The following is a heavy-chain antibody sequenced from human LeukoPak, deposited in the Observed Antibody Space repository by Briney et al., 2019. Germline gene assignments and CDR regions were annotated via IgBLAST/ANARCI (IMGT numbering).Heavy chain of an antibody. CDR3: ATFYRSTRLGYWFDP. CDR1: GYTLTELS. D-gene: IGHD2-2*01. J-gene: IGHJ5*02. CDR2: FDPEDGET. V-gene: IGHV1-24*01. Sequence: GASVKVSCKVSGYTLTELSMHWVRQAPGKGLEWRGGFDPEDGETIYAQKFQGRVTMTEDTSTDTAYMELSSLRSEDTAVYYCATFYRSTRLGYWFDPWGQGTLVTVSS.